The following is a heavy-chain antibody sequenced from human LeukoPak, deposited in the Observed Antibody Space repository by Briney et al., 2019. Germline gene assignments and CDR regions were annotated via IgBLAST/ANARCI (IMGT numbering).Heavy chain of an antibody. CDR2: ISYDGSNK. CDR3: AKGLVGVVITHDLFDY. J-gene: IGHJ4*02. D-gene: IGHD3-22*01. CDR1: GFTFSSYG. Sequence: GGSLRLSCAASGFTFSSYGMHWVRQAPGKGLEWVAVISYDGSNKYYADSVKGRFTISRDNSKNTLNLQMNSLRAEDTAVYYCAKGLVGVVITHDLFDYWGQGTLVTVSS. V-gene: IGHV3-30*18.